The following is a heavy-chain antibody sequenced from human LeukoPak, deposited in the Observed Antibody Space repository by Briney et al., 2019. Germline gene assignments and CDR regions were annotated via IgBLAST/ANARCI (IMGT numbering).Heavy chain of an antibody. CDR2: IYYSGST. V-gene: IGHV4-59*11. CDR1: GGSISSHY. J-gene: IGHJ4*02. Sequence: SETLSLTCTVSGGSISSHYWSWIRQPPGKGLEWIGYIYYSGSTNYNPSLKSRVTISVDTSKNQFSLKLSSVTAADTAVYYCARGVCDVYYYDSSGYFFDYWGQGTLVTVSS. D-gene: IGHD3-22*01. CDR3: ARGVCDVYYYDSSGYFFDY.